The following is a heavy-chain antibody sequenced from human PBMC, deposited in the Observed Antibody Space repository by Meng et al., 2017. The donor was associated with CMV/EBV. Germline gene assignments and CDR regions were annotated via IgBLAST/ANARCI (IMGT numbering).Heavy chain of an antibody. CDR1: GGSISSSSYY. CDR3: ARQLGQKTYYFDY. D-gene: IGHD7-27*01. J-gene: IGHJ4*02. V-gene: IGHV4-39*01. CDR2: IYYSGST. Sequence: SETLSLTCTVSGGSISSSSYYWGWIRQPPGKGLEWIGSIYYSGSTYYNPSLKSRVTISVDTSKNQFSLKLSSVTAADTAVHYCARQLGQKTYYFDYWGQGTLVTVSS.